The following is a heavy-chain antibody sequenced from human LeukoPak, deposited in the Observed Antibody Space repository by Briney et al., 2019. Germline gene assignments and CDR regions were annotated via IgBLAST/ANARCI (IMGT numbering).Heavy chain of an antibody. CDR2: INPNSGGT. CDR1: GYTFTGYY. CDR3: AAGGTMIVVEDAFDI. Sequence: ASVKVSCKASGYTFTGYYMHWVRQAPGQGLEWMGWINPNSGGTNYAQKFQGRVTMTRDTSISTAYMELSRLRSDDTAAYYCAAGGTMIVVEDAFDIWGQGTMVTVSS. J-gene: IGHJ3*02. V-gene: IGHV1-2*02. D-gene: IGHD3-22*01.